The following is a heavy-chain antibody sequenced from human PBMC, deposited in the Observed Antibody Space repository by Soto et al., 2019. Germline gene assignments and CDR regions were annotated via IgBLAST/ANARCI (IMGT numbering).Heavy chain of an antibody. V-gene: IGHV3-9*01. CDR3: TKDCLRFGDYDGKHFEY. CDR2: INWNSGSI. CDR1: GFTFDYYA. D-gene: IGHD4-17*01. Sequence: EVQLVESGGGLVQTGRSLRLSCAASGFTFDYYAMQWVRQVPGKGLEWVSCINWNSGSIGYADSVKGRFTISRDNAKNSLDLQMNSLRADDTAFYYCTKDCLRFGDYDGKHFEYWGQGTQVTVSS. J-gene: IGHJ4*02.